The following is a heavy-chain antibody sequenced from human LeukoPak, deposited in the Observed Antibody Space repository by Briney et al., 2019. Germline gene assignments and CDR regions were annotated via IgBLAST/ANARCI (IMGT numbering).Heavy chain of an antibody. CDR1: GFSVGSNY. V-gene: IGHV3-53*01. J-gene: IGHJ4*02. CDR3: ARQLGGYYFDC. CDR2: IYSGDNS. D-gene: IGHD3-10*01. Sequence: PGGSLRLSCAASGFSVGSNYMSWVRQAPGKGLEWVSVIYSGDNSYYADSVRGRFTISRDNSKNTLYLQMNSLRAEDTAVYYCARQLGGYYFDCWGQGTLVTASS.